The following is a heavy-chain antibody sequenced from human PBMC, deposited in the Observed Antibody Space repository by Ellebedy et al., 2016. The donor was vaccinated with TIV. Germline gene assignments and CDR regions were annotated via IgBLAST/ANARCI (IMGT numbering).Heavy chain of an antibody. CDR3: ATAREWD. V-gene: IGHV3-21*06. J-gene: IGHJ4*02. D-gene: IGHD1-26*01. CDR2: INDYSTDI. Sequence: GESLKISCAASGFVFNTYSMNWVRQAPGQGLEWIASINDYSTDIHYADSVKGRFTISRDNAKNSLFLQLNSLRVEDTAVYYCATAREWDWGQGALVTVSS. CDR1: GFVFNTYS.